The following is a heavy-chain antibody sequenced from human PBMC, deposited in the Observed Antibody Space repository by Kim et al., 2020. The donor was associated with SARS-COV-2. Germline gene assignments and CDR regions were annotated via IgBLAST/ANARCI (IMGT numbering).Heavy chain of an antibody. CDR3: ARDFRWGTTDV. J-gene: IGHJ6*02. Sequence: SETLSLTCTVSGGSISSSSHYWGWIRQPPGKGLEWIGNIYYSGSTYYNPSLKSRVIISVDTSKNQFSLKLSSVTAADTAVYYCARDFRWGTTDVWGQGTTVTVSS. V-gene: IGHV4-39*07. CDR1: GGSISSSSHY. CDR2: IYYSGST. D-gene: IGHD1-26*01.